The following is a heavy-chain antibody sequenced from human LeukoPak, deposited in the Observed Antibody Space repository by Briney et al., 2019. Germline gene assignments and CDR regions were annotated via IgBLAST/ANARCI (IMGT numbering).Heavy chain of an antibody. V-gene: IGHV3-15*01. Sequence: PGGSLRLSCAASGFTFSNAWMSWVRQAPGKGLEWVGRIKSKTDGGTTDYAAPVKGRFTISRDDSKNTLYLQMNSLKTEDTAVYYCTTEHQITMIVVVFDYWGQGTLVTVSS. J-gene: IGHJ4*02. CDR2: IKSKTDGGTT. CDR3: TTEHQITMIVVVFDY. CDR1: GFTFSNAW. D-gene: IGHD3-22*01.